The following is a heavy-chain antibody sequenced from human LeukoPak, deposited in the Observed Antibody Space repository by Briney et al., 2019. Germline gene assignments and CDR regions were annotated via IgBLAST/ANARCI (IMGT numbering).Heavy chain of an antibody. D-gene: IGHD5-24*01. CDR1: GFTFSSYA. J-gene: IGHJ4*02. V-gene: IGHV3-30*02. Sequence: GGSLRLSCAASGFTFSSYAMSWVRQAPGKGLEWVAFIRYGGSNKYYADSVKGRFTISRDNSKNTLYLQMNSLRAEDTAVYYCAKDRAPDGYRSSYFDYWGQGTLVTVSS. CDR2: IRYGGSNK. CDR3: AKDRAPDGYRSSYFDY.